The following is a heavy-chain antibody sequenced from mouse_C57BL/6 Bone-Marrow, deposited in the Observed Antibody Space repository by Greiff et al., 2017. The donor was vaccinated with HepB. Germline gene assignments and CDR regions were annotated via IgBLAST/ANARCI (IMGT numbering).Heavy chain of an antibody. J-gene: IGHJ2*01. V-gene: IGHV1-22*01. D-gene: IGHD2-4*01. CDR3: ASPYYDYVYFDY. Sequence: EVQLQQSGPELVKPGASVKMSCKASGYTFTDYNMHWVKQSHGKSLEWIGYINPNSGGTSYNQKFKGKATLTVNKSSSTAYMELRSLTSEDSAVYYCASPYYDYVYFDYWGQGTTLTVSS. CDR2: INPNSGGT. CDR1: GYTFTDYN.